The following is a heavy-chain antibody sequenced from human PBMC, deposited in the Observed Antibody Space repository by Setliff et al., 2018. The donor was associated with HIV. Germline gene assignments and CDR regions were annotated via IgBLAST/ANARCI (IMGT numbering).Heavy chain of an antibody. D-gene: IGHD5-18*01. Sequence: GGSLRLSCATSGFAFSDYDFHWVRQVTGEGLEWVSAIGTGGDTYYADSVKGRFAISRENAKNSLYLQMNNVRAGDTAVYYCAKRWGYSYVRAFDIWGQGTMVTVSS. V-gene: IGHV3-13*01. CDR3: AKRWGYSYVRAFDI. CDR2: IGTGGDT. CDR1: GFAFSDYD. J-gene: IGHJ3*02.